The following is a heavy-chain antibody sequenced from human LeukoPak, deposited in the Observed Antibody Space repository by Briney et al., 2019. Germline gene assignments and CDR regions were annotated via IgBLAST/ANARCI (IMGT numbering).Heavy chain of an antibody. V-gene: IGHV3-66*01. CDR2: IYSGGST. D-gene: IGHD6-13*01. J-gene: IGHJ4*02. CDR1: GFTVSSNY. Sequence: GGSLRLSCAASGFTVSSNYMSWVRQAPGKGLEWVSVIYSGGSTYYADSVKGRFTISRDNSKNTLYLQMNSLRAEDTAVYYCARAGIAAADALALYFDYWGQGTLVTVSS. CDR3: ARAGIAAADALALYFDY.